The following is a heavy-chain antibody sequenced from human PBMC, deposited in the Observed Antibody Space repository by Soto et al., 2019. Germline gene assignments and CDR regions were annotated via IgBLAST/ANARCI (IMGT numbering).Heavy chain of an antibody. CDR2: IYYSGST. CDR3: ARDRGPFDP. Sequence: QVHLQESGPGLVKPSETLSLTCTVSGGSISSYYWSWIRQPPGKGLEWIGYIYYSGSTNYNPSLKRRVTITVDTSKTPLSIKLSSVTAADTAVYYCARDRGPFDPWGQGTLVTVSS. V-gene: IGHV4-59*01. CDR1: GGSISSYY. J-gene: IGHJ5*02.